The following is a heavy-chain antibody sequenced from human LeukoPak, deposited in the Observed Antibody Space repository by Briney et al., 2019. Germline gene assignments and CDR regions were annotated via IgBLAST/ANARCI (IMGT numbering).Heavy chain of an antibody. CDR3: ARREDIEVLVTAPGDAFDI. CDR2: IYYSGNT. CDR1: GGSIASSSFF. J-gene: IGHJ3*02. V-gene: IGHV4-39*01. D-gene: IGHD2-15*01. Sequence: PSETLSLTCSVSGGSIASSSFFWVWIRQPPGKGLDYIGTIYYSGNTYYNPSLKSRVTISVDTSKNQLSLKLSSVTAADTAVYYCARREDIEVLVTAPGDAFDIWGQGTMVTVSS.